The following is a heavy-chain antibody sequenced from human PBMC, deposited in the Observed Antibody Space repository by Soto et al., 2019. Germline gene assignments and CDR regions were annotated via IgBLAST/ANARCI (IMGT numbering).Heavy chain of an antibody. J-gene: IGHJ5*02. D-gene: IGHD3-3*01. CDR3: ARGQQLRPGHNWVEP. CDR1: GYTFTGYY. V-gene: IGHV1-2*02. Sequence: ASVKVSCKASGYTFTGYYMHWVRQAPEQGLEWMAWISPDTGGADSAQKFQGRVTMTRATWISTAYMENSGLTCDDTAVYYCARGQQLRPGHNWVEPLGQGSLVTVSA. CDR2: ISPDTGGA.